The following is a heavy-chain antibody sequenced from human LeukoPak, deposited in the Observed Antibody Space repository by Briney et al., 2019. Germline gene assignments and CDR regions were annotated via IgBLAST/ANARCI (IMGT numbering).Heavy chain of an antibody. Sequence: ASVKVSCKASGYTFTSYYMHWVRQAPGQGLEWMGIINPSGGSTSYAQKFQGRVTMTRDTSTSTVYMELSRLRSDDTAVYYCARDSPTYYYDSSGYYESYWGQGTLVTVSS. J-gene: IGHJ4*02. CDR3: ARDSPTYYYDSSGYYESY. D-gene: IGHD3-22*01. V-gene: IGHV1-46*01. CDR1: GYTFTSYY. CDR2: INPSGGST.